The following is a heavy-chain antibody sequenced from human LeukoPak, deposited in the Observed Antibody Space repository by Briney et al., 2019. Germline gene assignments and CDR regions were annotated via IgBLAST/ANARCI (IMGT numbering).Heavy chain of an antibody. J-gene: IGHJ4*02. V-gene: IGHV4-39*07. CDR2: IYYSGST. D-gene: IGHD6-13*01. Sequence: KASETLSLTCTVSGGSISSSSYYWGWIRQPPGKGLEWIGSIYYSGSTYYNPSLKSRVTTSVDTSKNQFSLKLSSVTAADTAVYYCARGRGQQLGNFDYWGQGTLVTVSS. CDR3: ARGRGQQLGNFDY. CDR1: GGSISSSSYY.